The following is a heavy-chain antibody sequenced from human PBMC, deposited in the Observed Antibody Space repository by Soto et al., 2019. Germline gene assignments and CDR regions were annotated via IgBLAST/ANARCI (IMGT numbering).Heavy chain of an antibody. J-gene: IGHJ4*02. CDR1: GFTFSSYW. CDR3: ASYPHYDILTGYYY. D-gene: IGHD3-9*01. V-gene: IGHV3-74*01. CDR2: INSDGSST. Sequence: GGSLRLSCAASGFTFSSYWMHWVRQAPGKGLVWVSRINSDGSSTSYADSVKGRFTISRDNAKNTLYLQMNSLRAEDTAVYYCASYPHYDILTGYYYWGQGTLVTVSS.